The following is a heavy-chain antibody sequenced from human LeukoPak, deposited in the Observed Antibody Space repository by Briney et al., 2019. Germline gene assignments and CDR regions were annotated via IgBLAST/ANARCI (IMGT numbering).Heavy chain of an antibody. CDR2: INPSGGST. J-gene: IGHJ4*02. Sequence: GASVKVSCKASGYTFTSYYMHWVRQAPGQGLEWMGIINPSGGSTSYAQKFQGRVTMTRDTSTSTVYMELSSLRSEDTAVYYCAREPGQWELLPYYFDYWGQGTLVTVSS. D-gene: IGHD1-26*01. CDR3: AREPGQWELLPYYFDY. CDR1: GYTFTSYY. V-gene: IGHV1-46*01.